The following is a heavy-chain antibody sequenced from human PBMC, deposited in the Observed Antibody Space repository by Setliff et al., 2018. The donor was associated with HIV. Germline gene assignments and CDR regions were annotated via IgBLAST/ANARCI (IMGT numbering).Heavy chain of an antibody. CDR1: GGSISSYF. CDR2: ISYTGLT. CDR3: ARVRGRYYYHYAMDV. D-gene: IGHD3-10*01. Sequence: SETLSLTCTVSGGSISSYFWGWIRQPPGKRLEWMGTISYTGLTFYNPSLESRVTLSVDASKNQFSLNLTSVTAADTAVYYCARVRGRYYYHYAMDVWGQGTTVTV. J-gene: IGHJ6*02. V-gene: IGHV4-39*01.